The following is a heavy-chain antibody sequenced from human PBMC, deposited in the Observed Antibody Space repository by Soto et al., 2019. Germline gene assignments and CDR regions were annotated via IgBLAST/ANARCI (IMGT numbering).Heavy chain of an antibody. CDR1: GGSLSNYG. CDR2: IIPVFGTP. D-gene: IGHD3-22*01. V-gene: IGHV1-69*12. CDR3: ARGDATKIVVTTYYAMDV. J-gene: IGHJ6*02. Sequence: QVQLVQSGAEVKKPGSSVKVSCKASGGSLSNYGISWVRQAPGQGLEWMGAIIPVFGTPNYAQKFQDRVTITADESTTTVYMEVRSLTSEDTAMYYCARGDATKIVVTTYYAMDVWGQGTTVTVYS.